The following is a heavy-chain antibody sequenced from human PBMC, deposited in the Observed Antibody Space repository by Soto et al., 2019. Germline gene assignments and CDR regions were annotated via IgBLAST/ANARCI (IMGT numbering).Heavy chain of an antibody. CDR2: IWYDGSNK. V-gene: IGHV3-33*01. Sequence: QVQLVESGGGVVQPGRSPRLSCAASGFTFSSYGMHWVRQAPGRGLEWVAVIWYDGSNKYYADSVKGRFTISRDNSKNTRYLQMNSLRAEDTAVYYCARDPIAVAGTRYFDYWGQGTLVTVSS. CDR1: GFTFSSYG. D-gene: IGHD6-19*01. J-gene: IGHJ4*02. CDR3: ARDPIAVAGTRYFDY.